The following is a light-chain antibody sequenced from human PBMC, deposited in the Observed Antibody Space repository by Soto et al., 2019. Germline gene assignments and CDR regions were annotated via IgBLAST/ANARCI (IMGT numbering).Light chain of an antibody. J-gene: IGLJ1*01. V-gene: IGLV2-8*01. Sequence: QSALTQPPSASGSPGQTVAFSCTGTSSDVGAYNYVSWYQQHPGKAPKLMIYDVTERPSGVPHRFSGSKSGNTASLTVSGLQPEDEANYYCCSYTTSGTYVFGTGTKLTVL. CDR1: SSDVGAYNY. CDR3: CSYTTSGTYV. CDR2: DVT.